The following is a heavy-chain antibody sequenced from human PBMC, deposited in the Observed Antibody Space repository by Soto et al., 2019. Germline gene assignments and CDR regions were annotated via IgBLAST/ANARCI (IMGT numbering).Heavy chain of an antibody. J-gene: IGHJ3*02. CDR2: IYYSGST. CDR1: GGSISSSSYY. Sequence: SETLSLTCTVSGGSISSSSYYWGWIRQPPGKGLEWIGSIYYSGSTYYNPSLKSRVTISVDTSKNQFSLKLSSVTAADTAVYYCARHLGTVIMILAVNAFDIWGQGTMVT. D-gene: IGHD3-22*01. CDR3: ARHLGTVIMILAVNAFDI. V-gene: IGHV4-39*01.